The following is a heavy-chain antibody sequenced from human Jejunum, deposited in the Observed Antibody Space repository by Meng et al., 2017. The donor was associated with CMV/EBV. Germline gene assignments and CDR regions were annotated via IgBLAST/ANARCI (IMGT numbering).Heavy chain of an antibody. Sequence: ISSGGYSWSWIRQPPGKGLEWIGYIDYSGSTYYNPSLKTRVTISLDVSKNRFSLHLSSVTAADTSMYYCARTFPWSDGNNWSYWFDPWGQGTLVTVSS. V-gene: IGHV4-30-4*01. J-gene: IGHJ5*02. CDR3: ARTFPWSDGNNWSYWFDP. D-gene: IGHD5-24*01. CDR1: ISSGGYS. CDR2: IDYSGST.